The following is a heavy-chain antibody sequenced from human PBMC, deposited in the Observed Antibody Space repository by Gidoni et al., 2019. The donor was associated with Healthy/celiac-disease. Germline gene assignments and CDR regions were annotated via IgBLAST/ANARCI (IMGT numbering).Heavy chain of an antibody. CDR1: GGTFSSYA. CDR2: IIPNLGIA. Sequence: QVQLVQSGAEVKKPGSSVKVSCKASGGTFSSYAISWVRKAPGQGLGWMGRIIPNLGIANYAQKFQGRVTINADKSTSTAYMELSSLRSEDTAVYYCARVNRITMVRGVTSDFSYFDYWGQGTLVTVSS. V-gene: IGHV1-69*04. D-gene: IGHD3-10*01. CDR3: ARVNRITMVRGVTSDFSYFDY. J-gene: IGHJ4*02.